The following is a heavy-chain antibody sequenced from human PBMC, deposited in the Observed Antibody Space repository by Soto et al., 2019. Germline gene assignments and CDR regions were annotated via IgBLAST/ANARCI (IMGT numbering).Heavy chain of an antibody. J-gene: IGHJ4*02. Sequence: QVQLVESGGGVVQPGRSLRLSCAASGFTFSSYGMHWVRQAPGKGLEWVAVIWNDGSNKYYADSVKGRFTISRDNSKNTLYLQMNSLRAKDTAVYYCARGRDSSGYWGYYFDYWGQGTLVTVSS. V-gene: IGHV3-33*01. D-gene: IGHD3-22*01. CDR1: GFTFSSYG. CDR3: ARGRDSSGYWGYYFDY. CDR2: IWNDGSNK.